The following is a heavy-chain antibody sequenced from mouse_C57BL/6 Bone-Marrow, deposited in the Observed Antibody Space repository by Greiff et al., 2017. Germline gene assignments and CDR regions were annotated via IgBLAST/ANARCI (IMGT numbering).Heavy chain of an antibody. D-gene: IGHD1-1*01. Sequence: VQLVESGPELVKPGASVKLSCKASGYTFTSYDINWVKQRPGRGLEWIGWIYPRDGSTKYNEKFKGQATLTVDTSSSTAYMELHSLTSEDSAVYFCARDYGSSYWYFDVWGTGTTVTVSS. V-gene: IGHV1-85*01. CDR2: IYPRDGST. CDR3: ARDYGSSYWYFDV. J-gene: IGHJ1*03. CDR1: GYTFTSYD.